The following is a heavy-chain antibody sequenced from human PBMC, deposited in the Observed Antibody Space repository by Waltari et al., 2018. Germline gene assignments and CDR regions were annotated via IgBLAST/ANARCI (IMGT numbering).Heavy chain of an antibody. CDR1: GGSISSSSYY. Sequence: QLQLQESGPGLVKPSETLSLTCTVSGGSISSSSYYWGWIRQPPGKGLEWIGSIYYSGSTYYNPSLKSRVTKAVDTSKNQFSLKLSSVTAADTAVYYCARWPYDYIWGSYRQDDYWGQGTLVTVSS. CDR3: ARWPYDYIWGSYRQDDY. J-gene: IGHJ4*02. D-gene: IGHD3-16*02. CDR2: IYYSGST. V-gene: IGHV4-39*07.